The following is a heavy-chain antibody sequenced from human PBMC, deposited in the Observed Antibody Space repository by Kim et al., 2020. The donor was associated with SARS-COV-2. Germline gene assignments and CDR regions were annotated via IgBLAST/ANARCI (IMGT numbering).Heavy chain of an antibody. Sequence: SVKVSCKASGGTFSSYAISWVRQAPGQGLEWMGGIIPIFGTANYAQKFQGRVTITADESTSTAYMELSSLRSEDTAVYYCARAPNYDFWSGPLDYWGQGTLVTVSS. CDR3: ARAPNYDFWSGPLDY. CDR1: GGTFSSYA. CDR2: IIPIFGTA. J-gene: IGHJ4*02. D-gene: IGHD3-3*01. V-gene: IGHV1-69*13.